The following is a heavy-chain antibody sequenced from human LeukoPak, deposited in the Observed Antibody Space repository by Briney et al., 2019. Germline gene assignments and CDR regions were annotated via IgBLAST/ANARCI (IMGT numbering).Heavy chain of an antibody. Sequence: GGSLRLSCAASRFTFSSYWMHWVRQAPGRGLVWVSRINSDGYSISYADSVKGRFIISRDNAKNTLYLQMNSLRAEDTAVYYCARATSKGGLDIWGQGTVVTISS. J-gene: IGHJ3*02. CDR2: INSDGYSI. D-gene: IGHD2-15*01. V-gene: IGHV3-74*01. CDR1: RFTFSSYW. CDR3: ARATSKGGLDI.